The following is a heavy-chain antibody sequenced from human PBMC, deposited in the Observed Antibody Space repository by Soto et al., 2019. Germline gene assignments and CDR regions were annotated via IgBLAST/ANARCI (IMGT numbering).Heavy chain of an antibody. V-gene: IGHV4-39*01. CDR1: VGSISSSSYY. J-gene: IGHJ4*02. CDR3: ARHHEEGGLGVGYDILTGYYRPARPIDD. Sequence: PSETLSLTCTVSVGSISSSSYYWGWIRQPPGKGLEWIGSIYDSEISYYTPSLESRVTISVDTSKHQFSLKLSSVTAADTAWYYCARHHEEGGLGVGYDILTGYYRPARPIDDWGQGTLVTVSS. D-gene: IGHD3-9*01. CDR2: IYDSEIS.